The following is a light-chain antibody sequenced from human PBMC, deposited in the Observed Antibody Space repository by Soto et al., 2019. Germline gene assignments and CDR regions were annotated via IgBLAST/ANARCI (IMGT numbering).Light chain of an antibody. CDR2: GAS. CDR1: QSFSSSY. CDR3: QQYGSSLLA. V-gene: IGKV3-20*01. Sequence: EIVLTQSPGTLSLSPGERATLSCRFSQSFSSSYLAWYQQIPGQAPRLLIYGASSRATGIPDRFSGSGSGTDFTLTISRLEPEDFAVYYCQQYGSSLLAFGGGTKVDI. J-gene: IGKJ4*01.